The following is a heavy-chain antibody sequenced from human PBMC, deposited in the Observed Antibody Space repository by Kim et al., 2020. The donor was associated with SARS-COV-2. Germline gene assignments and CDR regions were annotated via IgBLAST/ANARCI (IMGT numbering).Heavy chain of an antibody. CDR2: IYYSGSN. CDR1: GGSISSGGYY. Sequence: SETLSLTCTVSGGSISSGGYYWSWIRQHPGKGLEWIGYIYYSGSNDYNPSLKSRVTISGDKSKNQFSLKLSSVTAADTVVYYCARGTPLDYWGQGTLVTVSS. CDR3: ARGTPLDY. J-gene: IGHJ4*02. V-gene: IGHV4-31*03.